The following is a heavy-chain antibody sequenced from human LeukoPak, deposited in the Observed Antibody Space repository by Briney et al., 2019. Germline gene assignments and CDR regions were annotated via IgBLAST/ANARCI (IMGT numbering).Heavy chain of an antibody. Sequence: ASVKVSCKASGGTFSSYAISWVRQAPGQGLEWMGGIIPIFGTANYAQKFQGRVTITTDESTSTAYMELSSLRPEDTAVYYCARRGRLQNGDAFDIWGQGTMVTVSS. V-gene: IGHV1-69*05. J-gene: IGHJ3*02. D-gene: IGHD5-24*01. CDR3: ARRGRLQNGDAFDI. CDR1: GGTFSSYA. CDR2: IIPIFGTA.